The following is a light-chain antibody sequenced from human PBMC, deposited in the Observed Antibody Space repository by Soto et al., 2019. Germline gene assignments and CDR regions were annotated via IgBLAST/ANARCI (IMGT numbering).Light chain of an antibody. CDR1: QTVSSTY. J-gene: IGKJ4*01. Sequence: EIVLTQSPGTLSLSPGERATLSCRASQTVSSTYLAWYQQKPGQAPRLLIYGASSRATGIPDRFSGSGSGTDFTLTISRLASEDFAVYYCQQYGDSPSLTFGGGTKVEIK. CDR3: QQYGDSPSLT. V-gene: IGKV3-20*01. CDR2: GAS.